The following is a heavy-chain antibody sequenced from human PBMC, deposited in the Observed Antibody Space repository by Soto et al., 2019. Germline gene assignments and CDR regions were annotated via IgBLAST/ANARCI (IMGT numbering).Heavy chain of an antibody. V-gene: IGHV1-69*01. CDR2: VIPVFNTS. J-gene: IGHJ4*02. D-gene: IGHD4-17*01. CDR3: ARGDEMTAVTIFEY. CDR1: GGAFGRYS. Sequence: QVQLEQSGPEVKRPVTSVKVSCKASGGAFGRYSVSWVRQAPGQGLEWIGGVIPVFNTSNYSLKFQGRVAIFADLSTNTVFMELRSLRSEDTALYYCARGDEMTAVTIFEYWGQGTLVTVSS.